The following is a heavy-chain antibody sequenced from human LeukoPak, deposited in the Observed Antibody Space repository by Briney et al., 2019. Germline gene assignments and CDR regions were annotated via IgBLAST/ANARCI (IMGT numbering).Heavy chain of an antibody. V-gene: IGHV3-30*03. D-gene: IGHD4-17*01. J-gene: IGHJ6*02. CDR3: ARVLATVTPLAYYYYGMDV. CDR1: GFTFSSYG. CDR2: ISYDRSNK. Sequence: GGSLRLSCAASGFTFSSYGMPWVRQAPGKGLEWVAVISYDRSNKYYADSVKGRFTISRDNSKNTLYLQMNSLRAEDTAVYYCARVLATVTPLAYYYYGMDVWGQGTTVTVSS.